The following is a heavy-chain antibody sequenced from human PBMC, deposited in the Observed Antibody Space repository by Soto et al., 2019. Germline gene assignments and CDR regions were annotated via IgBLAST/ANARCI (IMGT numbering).Heavy chain of an antibody. CDR2: IYYSEST. CDR1: GGSVSSGSYY. V-gene: IGHV4-61*01. D-gene: IGHD1-26*01. Sequence: QVQLQESGPGLVKPSETLSLTCTVSGGSVSSGSYYWSWIRQPPGKGLEWIGYIYYSESTNYNPSRKSRVTISVDTSKNQFSLNLNSLTAADTAVYYCARGIIQMGGTTRALVYYFDYWGQGTLVTVSS. CDR3: ARGIIQMGGTTRALVYYFDY. J-gene: IGHJ4*02.